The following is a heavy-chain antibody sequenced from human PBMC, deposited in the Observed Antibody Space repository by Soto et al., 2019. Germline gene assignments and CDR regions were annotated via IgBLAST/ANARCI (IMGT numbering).Heavy chain of an antibody. CDR1: GYAFSGYY. CDR3: ARDPTKIWFGELYYYGMDV. CDR2: INPNSGGT. Sequence: ASVKGSWKASGYAFSGYYMHWGRQAPGQGLEWMGWINPNSGGTNYAQKFQGRVTMTRDTSISTAYMELSRLRSDDTAVYYCARDPTKIWFGELYYYGMDVWGQGTTVTVSS. D-gene: IGHD3-10*01. V-gene: IGHV1-2*02. J-gene: IGHJ6*02.